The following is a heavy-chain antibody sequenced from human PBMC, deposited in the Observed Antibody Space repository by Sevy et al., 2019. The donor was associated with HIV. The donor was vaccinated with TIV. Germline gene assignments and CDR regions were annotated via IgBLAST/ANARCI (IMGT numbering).Heavy chain of an antibody. V-gene: IGHV3-15*04. J-gene: IGHJ5*02. D-gene: IGHD3-16*01. Sequence: GGSLRLSCAASGFTFNSAYMSWVRQAPGKGLEWVGRSVSKINGGIVNYAAPVKGRFIISRDDSKNTLFLQMNTLRIEDTAMYYCTTILGGSTGSWGQGTLVTVSS. CDR2: SVSKINGGIV. CDR3: TTILGGSTGS. CDR1: GFTFNSAY.